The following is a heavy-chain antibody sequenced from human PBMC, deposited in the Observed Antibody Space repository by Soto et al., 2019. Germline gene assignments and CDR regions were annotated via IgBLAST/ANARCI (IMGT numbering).Heavy chain of an antibody. CDR3: AKDREDHNSVWDAFDV. CDR1: GFTFRHFA. D-gene: IGHD1-1*01. CDR2: IGGGDDDR. Sequence: EMQLLESGGGLVQPGGSLRLSCATSGFTFRHFAMSWVRQAPGKGLEWVSSIGGGDDDRFYSDSVKGRFTITRDNGNSIVYLQMHSLRAEGTAQYFCAKDREDHNSVWDAFDVWGQGTVVTVSS. V-gene: IGHV3-23*01. J-gene: IGHJ3*01.